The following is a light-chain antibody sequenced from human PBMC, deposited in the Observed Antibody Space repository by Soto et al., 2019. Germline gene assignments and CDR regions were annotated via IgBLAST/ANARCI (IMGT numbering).Light chain of an antibody. CDR1: SSDIGNYNY. V-gene: IGLV2-8*01. J-gene: IGLJ1*01. CDR2: EVS. CDR3: CSYAGNNKKV. Sequence: QSALTQPPSASGSPGQSVTISCSGTSSDIGNYNYVSWYQQHPGKAPRLMIYEVSQRPSGVPDRFSGSKSGNTASLTVSGLQADDEADYYCCSYAGNNKKVFGTGTKVPS.